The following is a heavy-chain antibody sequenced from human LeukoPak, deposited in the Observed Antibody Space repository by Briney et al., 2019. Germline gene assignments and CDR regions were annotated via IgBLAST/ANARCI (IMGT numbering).Heavy chain of an antibody. J-gene: IGHJ4*02. CDR2: IYHSGST. V-gene: IGHV4-30-2*01. CDR3: ARENPSGYYNRPIDY. Sequence: PSETPSLTCAVSGGSISSGGYSWSWIRQPPGKGLEWIGYIYHSGSTYYNPSLKSRVTMSVDTSKNQFSLKLSSVTAADTAIYYCARENPSGYYNRPIDYWGQGTLVTVSS. CDR1: GGSISSGGYS. D-gene: IGHD3-3*01.